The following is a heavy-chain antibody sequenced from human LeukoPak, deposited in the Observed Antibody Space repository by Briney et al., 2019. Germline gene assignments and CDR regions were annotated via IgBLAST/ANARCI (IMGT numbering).Heavy chain of an antibody. CDR3: ARVGYYSSGPFSYFDY. CDR2: ISYDGSNE. Sequence: GSLRLSCAASGFTFSRYAMHWVRQAPGKGPEWVAVISYDGSNEYYADSVKGRFTISRDSSENTLYLQMNSLRVEDTAVYYCARVGYYSSGPFSYFDYWGQGTRVTVSS. CDR1: GFTFSRYA. D-gene: IGHD3-10*01. V-gene: IGHV3-30-3*01. J-gene: IGHJ4*02.